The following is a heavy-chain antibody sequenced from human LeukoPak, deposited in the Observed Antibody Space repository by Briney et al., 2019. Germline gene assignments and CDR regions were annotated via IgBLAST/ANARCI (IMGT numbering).Heavy chain of an antibody. CDR2: ISGSGGST. D-gene: IGHD2-2*01. J-gene: IGHJ4*02. Sequence: QTGGSLRLSCAASGFTFSSYAMSWVRQAPGKGLEWVSAISGSGGSTYYADSVKGRFTISRDNSKNTLYLQMNSLRAEDTAVYYCANEFDIVVVPAAIDYWGQGTLVTVSS. CDR3: ANEFDIVVVPAAIDY. CDR1: GFTFSSYA. V-gene: IGHV3-23*01.